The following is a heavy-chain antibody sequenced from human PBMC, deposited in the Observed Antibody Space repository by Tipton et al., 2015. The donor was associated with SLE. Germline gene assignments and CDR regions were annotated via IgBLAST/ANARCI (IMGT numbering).Heavy chain of an antibody. Sequence: QSGPEVKKPGASVKVSCKASGGTFSSYAISWVRQAPGQGLEWMGGIIPIFGTANYAQKFQGRVTITADESTSTAYMELSSLRSEDTAVYYCARDQRLSGEITDPSNWFDPWGQGTLVTVSS. D-gene: IGHD7-27*01. V-gene: IGHV1-69*13. CDR2: IIPIFGTA. CDR1: GGTFSSYA. J-gene: IGHJ5*02. CDR3: ARDQRLSGEITDPSNWFDP.